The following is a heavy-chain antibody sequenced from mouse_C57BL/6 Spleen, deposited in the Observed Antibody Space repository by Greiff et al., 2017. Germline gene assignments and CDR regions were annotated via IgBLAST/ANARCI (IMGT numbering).Heavy chain of an antibody. V-gene: IGHV1-50*01. Sequence: QVQLQQPGAELVKPGASVKLSCKASGYTFTSYWMQWVKQRPGQGLEWIGEIDPSDSYTNYNQKFKGKATLTVDTSSSTAYMQLSSLTSEDSAVYYCARSGYSKSLDYWGQGTTLTVSS. J-gene: IGHJ2*01. CDR1: GYTFTSYW. CDR3: ARSGYSKSLDY. CDR2: IDPSDSYT. D-gene: IGHD2-5*01.